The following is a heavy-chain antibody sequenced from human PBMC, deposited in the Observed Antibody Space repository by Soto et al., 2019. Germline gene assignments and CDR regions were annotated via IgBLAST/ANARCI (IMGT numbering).Heavy chain of an antibody. CDR1: GGSISSYY. CDR3: ARALDSSGWYPRGSYAFDI. J-gene: IGHJ3*02. D-gene: IGHD6-19*01. CDR2: IYYSGST. Sequence: QVQLQESGPGLVKPSETLSLTCTVSGGSISSYYWSWIRQPPGKGLEWIGYIYYSGSTNYNPSLKSRVTISVDTSKNQFSRKLSSVTAADTAVYYCARALDSSGWYPRGSYAFDIWGQGTMVTVSS. V-gene: IGHV4-59*01.